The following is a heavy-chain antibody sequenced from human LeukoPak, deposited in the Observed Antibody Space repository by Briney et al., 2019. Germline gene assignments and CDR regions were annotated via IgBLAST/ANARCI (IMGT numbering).Heavy chain of an antibody. D-gene: IGHD2-8*01. CDR2: ISYDGSNK. Sequence: GGSLRLSCAASGFTFSSYAIHWVRQAPGKGLEWVAVISYDGSNKSYADSVKGRFTISRDNSKNTLYLQMNSLRAEDTAVYYSPRDLGCRRSFWGQGTLVTVSS. J-gene: IGHJ4*02. CDR1: GFTFSSYA. V-gene: IGHV3-30*04. CDR3: PRDLGCRRSF.